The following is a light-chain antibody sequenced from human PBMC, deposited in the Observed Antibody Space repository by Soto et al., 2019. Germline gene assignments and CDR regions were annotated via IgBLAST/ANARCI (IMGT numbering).Light chain of an antibody. CDR1: SSDVGGYNY. CDR3: SSDTSSSTLWV. CDR2: EVS. V-gene: IGLV2-14*01. Sequence: QSVLTQPASVSGSPGQSITISCTGTSSDVGGYNYVSWYQQHPGKAPKLMIYEVSNRPSGVSNRFSGSKSGNTASLTISGLQAEDEADYYCSSDTSSSTLWVFGGGTKLTVL. J-gene: IGLJ3*02.